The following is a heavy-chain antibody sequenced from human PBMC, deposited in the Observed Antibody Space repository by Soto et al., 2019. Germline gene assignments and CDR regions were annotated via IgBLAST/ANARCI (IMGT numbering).Heavy chain of an antibody. Sequence: ASVKVSCKASGYTFTSYAMHWVRQAPGQRLEWMGWINAGNGNTKYSQKFQGRVTITRDTSASTAYMELSSLRSEDTAVYYCARDRTYYYDSSGYCYGNWLDPWGQGTLVNVSS. V-gene: IGHV1-3*01. J-gene: IGHJ5*02. D-gene: IGHD3-22*01. CDR1: GYTFTSYA. CDR2: INAGNGNT. CDR3: ARDRTYYYDSSGYCYGNWLDP.